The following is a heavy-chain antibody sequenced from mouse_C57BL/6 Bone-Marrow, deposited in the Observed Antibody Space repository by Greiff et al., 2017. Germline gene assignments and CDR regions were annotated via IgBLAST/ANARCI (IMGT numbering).Heavy chain of an antibody. CDR1: GFTFSDFY. Sequence: EVHLVESGGGLVQSGRSLRLSCATSGFTFSDFYMEWVRQAPGKGLEWIAASRNKANDYTTEYSASVKGRFIVSRDTSQSILYLQMNALRAEDTAIYYCARDACDWYFDFWGTGTTVTVSS. CDR2: SRNKANDYTT. V-gene: IGHV7-1*01. J-gene: IGHJ1*03. CDR3: ARDACDWYFDF.